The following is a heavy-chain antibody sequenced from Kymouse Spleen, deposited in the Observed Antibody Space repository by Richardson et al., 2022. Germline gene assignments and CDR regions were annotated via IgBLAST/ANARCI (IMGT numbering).Heavy chain of an antibody. J-gene: IGHJ6*02. D-gene: IGHD1-7*01. CDR2: IKSKTDGGTT. Sequence: EVQLVESGGGLVKPGGSLRLSCAASGFTFSNAWMSWVRQAPGKGLEWVGRIKSKTDGGTTDYAAPVKGRFTISRDDSKNTLYLQMNSLKTEDTAVYYCKRLELDYYYYGMDVWGQGTTVTVSS. V-gene: IGHV3-15*01. CDR3: KRLELDYYYYGMDV. CDR1: GFTFSNAW.